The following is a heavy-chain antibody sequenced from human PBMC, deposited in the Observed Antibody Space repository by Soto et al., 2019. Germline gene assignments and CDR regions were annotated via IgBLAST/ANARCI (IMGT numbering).Heavy chain of an antibody. J-gene: IGHJ4*02. CDR1: GGSFSITNYY. Sequence: PSETLSLTCPVSGGSFSITNYYWGWIRQPPGKGLEWIGSVYYSGITYYNPSLKSRVTISVDTSKKQFSLDLSSVTAADTAVYYCVSQVPGIANYFDYWGQGALVT. D-gene: IGHD2-21*01. V-gene: IGHV4-39*01. CDR3: VSQVPGIANYFDY. CDR2: VYYSGIT.